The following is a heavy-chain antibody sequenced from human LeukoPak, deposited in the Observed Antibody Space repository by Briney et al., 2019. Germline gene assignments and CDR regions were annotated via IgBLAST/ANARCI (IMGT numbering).Heavy chain of an antibody. CDR2: ISSSSRYI. V-gene: IGHV3-21*01. J-gene: IGHJ4*02. CDR1: GFTFSSYS. CDR3: VRDLQGTGSPLDY. Sequence: PGGSLRLSCAASGFTFSSYSMNWVRQAPGKGLEWVSSISSSSRYIYYAESVKGRFAISRDNAKKLLYLQMNSLRAEDTAVYYCVRDLQGTGSPLDYWGQGTLVTVSS. D-gene: IGHD1-1*01.